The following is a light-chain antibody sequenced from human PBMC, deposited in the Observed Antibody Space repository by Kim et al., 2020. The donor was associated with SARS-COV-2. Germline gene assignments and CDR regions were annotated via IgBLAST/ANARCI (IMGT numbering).Light chain of an antibody. V-gene: IGKV1-17*03. CDR2: AAS. CDR1: QGISNS. Sequence: SASVGDRVTITGRASQGISNSLVWFQQKPGKVPKRLIYAASSLQRGVPSRFSGSESGTEFALTLSGLQPEDFATYYCLQHSSYPYTFGQGTKLEI. CDR3: LQHSSYPYT. J-gene: IGKJ2*01.